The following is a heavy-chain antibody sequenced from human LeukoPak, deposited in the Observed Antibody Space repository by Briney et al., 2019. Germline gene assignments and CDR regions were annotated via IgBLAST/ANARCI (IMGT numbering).Heavy chain of an antibody. CDR1: GYTFTGYH. CDR2: ISTYDGDA. J-gene: IGHJ4*02. D-gene: IGHD5-18*01. CDR3: ARAPSGFTYGPGDH. V-gene: IGHV1-18*04. Sequence: GASVKVSRKASGYTFTGYHMHWVRQAPGQGLEWMGWISTYDGDANYAQQLQGRVTMTTDTSTITAYMELRSLRSDDTAVYYCARAPSGFTYGPGDHWGQGTLVTVSS.